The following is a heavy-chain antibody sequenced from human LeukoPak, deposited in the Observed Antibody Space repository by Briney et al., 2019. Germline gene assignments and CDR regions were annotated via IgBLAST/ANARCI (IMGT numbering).Heavy chain of an antibody. CDR1: GFTWTSSA. V-gene: IGHV1-58*01. Sequence: GPSWKFAGKASGFTWTSSAVEWVRQARGRRLDWIGWIVVGSGKTNYAQKFQERVTITRDMSTSTAYMELSSLRSEDTAVYYCAAGDCSSTSCYISYYYGMDVWGKGTTVTVSS. D-gene: IGHD2-2*02. J-gene: IGHJ6*04. CDR2: IVVGSGKT. CDR3: AAGDCSSTSCYISYYYGMDV.